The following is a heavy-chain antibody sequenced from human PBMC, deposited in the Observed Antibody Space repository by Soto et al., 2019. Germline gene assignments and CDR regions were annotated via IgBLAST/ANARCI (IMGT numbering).Heavy chain of an antibody. CDR2: IKRDGSTT. J-gene: IGHJ6*03. V-gene: IGHV3-74*01. CDR1: GFTFSEYR. CDR3: ARGAINYYYEDV. Sequence: PGGSPRPSCEASGFTFSEYRMHCVRLAPGKGLEWVSRIKRDGSTTNYADSVKGRFTISRDNAKNTLYLEMNSPRVEDTADYYCARGAINYYYEDVWGKGTTVTVSS.